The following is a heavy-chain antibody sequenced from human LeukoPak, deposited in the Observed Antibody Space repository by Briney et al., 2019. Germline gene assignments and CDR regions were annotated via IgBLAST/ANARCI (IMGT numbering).Heavy chain of an antibody. CDR3: VRSYYGMDV. CDR2: ISTSSSHI. V-gene: IGHV3-21*01. CDR1: GFTFRSYS. Sequence: GGSLRLSCAASGFTFRSYSMNWVRQAPGMGLEWVSSISTSSSHIYYADSVEGRFTISRDNAETSLYLQMYSLRAEDTAVYYCVRSYYGMDVWGQGTTVSVSS. J-gene: IGHJ6*02.